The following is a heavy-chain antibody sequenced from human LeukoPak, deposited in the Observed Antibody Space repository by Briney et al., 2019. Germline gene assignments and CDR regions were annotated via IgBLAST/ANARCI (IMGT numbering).Heavy chain of an antibody. V-gene: IGHV4-34*01. D-gene: IGHD2-8*01. CDR3: AKNGQSGFSFDP. J-gene: IGHJ5*02. CDR2: INHRGST. CDR1: GGSFNGYF. Sequence: SETLSLTCAVYGGSFNGYFWSWIRQSPGKGLEWIGEINHRGSTNYNPSLKSRITISVDTSKTQFSLKMSSVTAADTAVYYCAKNGQSGFSFDPWGQGTLVTVSP.